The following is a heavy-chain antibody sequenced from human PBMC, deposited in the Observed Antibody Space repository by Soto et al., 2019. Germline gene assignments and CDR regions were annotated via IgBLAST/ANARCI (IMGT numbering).Heavy chain of an antibody. CDR1: GGSISSSSYY. V-gene: IGHV4-39*01. CDR3: ARVAGSYYYYYMDV. J-gene: IGHJ6*03. Sequence: QLQLQESGPGLVKPSETLSLTCTVSGGSISSSSYYWGWIRQPPGKGLEWIGSIYYSGSTYYNPSLKSRVTISVDTSKNQFSLKLSSVTAADTAVYYCARVAGSYYYYYMDVWGKGTTVTVSS. CDR2: IYYSGST. D-gene: IGHD6-19*01.